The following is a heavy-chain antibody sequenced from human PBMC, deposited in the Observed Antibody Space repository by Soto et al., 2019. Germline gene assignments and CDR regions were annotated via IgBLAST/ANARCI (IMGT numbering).Heavy chain of an antibody. CDR2: KYYTGTS. CDR3: ARHRDPGYSSSWFNS. V-gene: IGHV4-39*01. J-gene: IGHJ5*01. D-gene: IGHD6-13*01. Sequence: QLLLQESGPGLVKPSETLSLTCSVSGDSISSSTYCWGWIRQPPGKGLEWIGSKYYTGTSHYNPSLNSRVTISVDTSNNQFSLQVTSVTAADTAVYYCARHRDPGYSSSWFNSWGQGTLVIVSS. CDR1: GDSISSSTYC.